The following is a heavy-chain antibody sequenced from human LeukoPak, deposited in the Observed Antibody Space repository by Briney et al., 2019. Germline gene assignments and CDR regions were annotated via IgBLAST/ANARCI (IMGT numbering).Heavy chain of an antibody. CDR1: GGSISTTSYC. J-gene: IGHJ4*02. D-gene: IGHD6-19*01. V-gene: IGHV4-39*07. CDR3: ARDGDSSGWTRSDY. Sequence: SETLSLTCTVSGGSISTTSYCWGWVRQPPGKGLEWIGSIFYSGNTYYNPSLKSRVTISADRSKNQFSLKLSSVTAADTAVYYCARDGDSSGWTRSDYWGQGTLVTVSS. CDR2: IFYSGNT.